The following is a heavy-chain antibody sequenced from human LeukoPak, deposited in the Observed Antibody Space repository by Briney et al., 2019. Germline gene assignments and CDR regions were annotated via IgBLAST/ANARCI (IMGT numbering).Heavy chain of an antibody. V-gene: IGHV3-53*01. CDR3: ARAIQFGGYFDY. CDR1: GFTLSGDY. D-gene: IGHD2-15*01. CDR2: IFGAGTT. J-gene: IGHJ4*02. Sequence: GGSLRLSCAASGFTLSGDYMSWVRQAPGKGLEWVSVIFGAGTTYYADSVKGRFTISRDNSKNTLYLQMNSLRAEDTAVYYCARAIQFGGYFDYWGQGTLVTVST.